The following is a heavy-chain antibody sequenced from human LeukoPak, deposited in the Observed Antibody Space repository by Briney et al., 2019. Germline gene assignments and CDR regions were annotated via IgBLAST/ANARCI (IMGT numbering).Heavy chain of an antibody. V-gene: IGHV4-59*01. J-gene: IGHJ4*02. CDR2: IYYSGST. D-gene: IGHD2-15*01. CDR3: AREKSPDYCSGSSCYFDY. Sequence: SETLSLTCTVSGGSISSYYWSWIRQPPGKGLEWIGYIYYSGSTNYNPSLKSRATISVDTSKNQFSLKLSSMTAADTAVYYCAREKSPDYCSGSSCYFDYWGQGTLVTVSS. CDR1: GGSISSYY.